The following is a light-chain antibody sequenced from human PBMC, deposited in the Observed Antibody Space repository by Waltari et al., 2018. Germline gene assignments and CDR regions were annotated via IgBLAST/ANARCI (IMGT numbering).Light chain of an antibody. J-gene: IGKJ3*01. CDR2: DAS. Sequence: EIVLTQSPATLSLSPGERATLPCRASQYVSTYLAWYQQKPAQAPRLLIYDASNRATGIPARFSGSGSGTDFTLTISSLEPEDFAVYYCQQRFALFTFGPGTKVDIK. V-gene: IGKV3-11*01. CDR3: QQRFALFT. CDR1: QYVSTY.